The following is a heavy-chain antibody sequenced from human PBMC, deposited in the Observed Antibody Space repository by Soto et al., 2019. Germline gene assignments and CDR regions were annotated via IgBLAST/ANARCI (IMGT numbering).Heavy chain of an antibody. CDR1: GGTLSSYA. Sequence: QVQLVQSGAEVKKPGSSVKVSCKASGGTLSSYAISWVRQAPGQGLEWMGGIIPIFGTANYAQKFQGRVTITADESTSTAYMELSSLRSEDTAVYYCASRVQSFITGTTLDYYGMDVWGQGTTVTVSS. J-gene: IGHJ6*02. CDR2: IIPIFGTA. CDR3: ASRVQSFITGTTLDYYGMDV. D-gene: IGHD1-7*01. V-gene: IGHV1-69*01.